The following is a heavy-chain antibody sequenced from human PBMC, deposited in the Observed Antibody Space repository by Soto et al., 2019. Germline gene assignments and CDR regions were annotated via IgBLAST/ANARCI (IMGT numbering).Heavy chain of an antibody. CDR1: ESTVSRDW. J-gene: IGHJ4*02. Sequence: EVHLVESGGGLVQTGGSLRLSCAIFESTVSRDWMNWVRQAPGKGLEWVAHINQDGSEKYYVDSVKGRFTISRDNAKKSLYLQMNSLRPADTAMYYCSGGVGHAFWGQGTLVTVSS. CDR2: INQDGSEK. V-gene: IGHV3-7*04. CDR3: SGGVGHAF. D-gene: IGHD1-26*01.